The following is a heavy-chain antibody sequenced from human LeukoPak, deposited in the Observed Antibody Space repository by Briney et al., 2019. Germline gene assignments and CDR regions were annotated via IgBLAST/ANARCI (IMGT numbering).Heavy chain of an antibody. CDR2: IYTSGST. J-gene: IGHJ4*02. CDR3: ARDRWYYYDSSGYHFDY. V-gene: IGHV4-4*07. CDR1: GGSISSYY. D-gene: IGHD3-22*01. Sequence: SETLSLTCTVSGGSISSYYWSWIRQPAGKGLEWIGRIYTSGSTNYNPSLKSRVTISVDTSKNQFSLKLSSVTAADTAVYYCARDRWYYYDSSGYHFDYWGQGTLVTVSS.